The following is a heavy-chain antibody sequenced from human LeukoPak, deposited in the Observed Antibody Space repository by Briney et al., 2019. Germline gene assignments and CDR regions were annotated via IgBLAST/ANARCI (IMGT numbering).Heavy chain of an antibody. CDR3: AKGHFDWLFDY. V-gene: IGHV3-9*01. D-gene: IGHD3-9*01. J-gene: IGHJ4*02. CDR1: GFTFDDYA. CDR2: ISWNSGSI. Sequence: GGSLRLSCAASGFTFDDYAMHWVRQAPGKGLEWVSGISWNSGSIGYADSVKGRFTISRDNAKNSLYLQMNSLRAEDTALYYCAKGHFDWLFDYWGQGTLVTVSS.